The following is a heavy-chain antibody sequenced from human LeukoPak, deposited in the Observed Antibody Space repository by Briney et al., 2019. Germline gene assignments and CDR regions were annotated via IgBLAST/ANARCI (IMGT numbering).Heavy chain of an antibody. J-gene: IGHJ1*01. Sequence: SETLSLTCTVSGGSISSYYWSWIRQPPGKGLEWIGYIYYSGSTNYNPSLKSRVTISVDTSKNQFSLKLSSVTAADTAVYYCARHEKGRSRDFQHWGQGTLVTVSS. CDR1: GGSISSYY. CDR2: IYYSGST. D-gene: IGHD1-26*01. V-gene: IGHV4-59*08. CDR3: ARHEKGRSRDFQH.